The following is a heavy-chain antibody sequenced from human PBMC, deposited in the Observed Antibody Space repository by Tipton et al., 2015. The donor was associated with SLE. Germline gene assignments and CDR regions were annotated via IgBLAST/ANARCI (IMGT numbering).Heavy chain of an antibody. D-gene: IGHD3-9*01. V-gene: IGHV4-61*01. Sequence: TLSLTCTVSGGSVSSGCYYWSWIRQPPGKGLEWIGYIYYSGSTNYNPSLKSRVTISVDTSKNQFSLKLSSVTAADTAVYYCARALLRYFDWGQGTLVTVSS. J-gene: IGHJ4*02. CDR2: IYYSGST. CDR3: ARALLRYFD. CDR1: GGSVSSGCYY.